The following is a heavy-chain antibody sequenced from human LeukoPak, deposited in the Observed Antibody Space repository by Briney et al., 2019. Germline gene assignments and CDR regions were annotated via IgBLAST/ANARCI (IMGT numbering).Heavy chain of an antibody. Sequence: GGPLRLSCAASGFSFSNAWMSWVGQVPGTGLEWVGRIKRQSDGATTQYAAPVKDRFTISRDNSKKTLYLQMNNLKTEDTAAYYCTTEYYGSGSDIDVWGKGTTVTVSS. D-gene: IGHD3-22*01. CDR1: GFSFSNAW. CDR2: IKRQSDGATT. CDR3: TTEYYGSGSDIDV. V-gene: IGHV3-15*01. J-gene: IGHJ6*03.